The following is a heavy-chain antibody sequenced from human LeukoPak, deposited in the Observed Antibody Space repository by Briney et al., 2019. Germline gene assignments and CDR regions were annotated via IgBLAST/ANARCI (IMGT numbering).Heavy chain of an antibody. CDR3: ARGLLYSGSFARNWFDS. D-gene: IGHD1-26*01. V-gene: IGHV4-39*01. CDR2: IYYSGNT. J-gene: IGHJ5*01. CDR1: GGSTTASSYY. Sequence: SETLSLTCAVSGGSTTASSYYWGWIRQPPGKGLEWIGSIYYSGNTYYNPSLKSRITISIDTSKHQFSLNLSSVTAADTAIYFCARGLLYSGSFARNWFDSWGQGTLVIVSS.